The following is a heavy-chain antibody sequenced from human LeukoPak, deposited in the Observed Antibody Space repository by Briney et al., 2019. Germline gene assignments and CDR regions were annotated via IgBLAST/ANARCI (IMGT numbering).Heavy chain of an antibody. D-gene: IGHD3-22*01. Sequence: SETLSLTCTVSGGSISSYYWSWIRQPPGKGLEWIGYIYYNGNTNYNPSLKSRVTISVDKSKNQFSLKLSSVTAADTAVYYCARTHSSGLGDYWGQGTLVTVSS. CDR2: IYYNGNT. CDR1: GGSISSYY. V-gene: IGHV4-59*01. CDR3: ARTHSSGLGDY. J-gene: IGHJ4*02.